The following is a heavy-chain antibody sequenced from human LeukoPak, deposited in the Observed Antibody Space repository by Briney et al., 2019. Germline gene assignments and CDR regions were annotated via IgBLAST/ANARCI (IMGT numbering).Heavy chain of an antibody. D-gene: IGHD2-15*01. Sequence: SVKASCKASGGTFSSYAISWVRQAPGQGLEWMGRIIPILGIANYAQKFQGRVTITADKSTSTAYMELSSLRSEDTAVYYCARGAQWCSGLGMDVWGQGTTVTVSS. CDR3: ARGAQWCSGLGMDV. V-gene: IGHV1-69*04. CDR1: GGTFSSYA. J-gene: IGHJ6*02. CDR2: IIPILGIA.